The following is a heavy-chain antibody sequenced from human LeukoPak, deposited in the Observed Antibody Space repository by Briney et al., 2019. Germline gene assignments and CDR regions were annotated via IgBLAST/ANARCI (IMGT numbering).Heavy chain of an antibody. CDR3: ARTTEGGYTYNYFYYYYMDV. J-gene: IGHJ6*03. CDR1: GGSFSGYY. V-gene: IGHV4-34*01. CDR2: INHSGST. D-gene: IGHD5-18*01. Sequence: PSETLSLTCAVYGGSFSGYYWSWIRQPPGKGLEWIGEINHSGSTNYNPSLKSRVTISVDTSKNQFSLKLSSVTAADTAVYYCARTTEGGYTYNYFYYYYMDVWGKGTTVTISS.